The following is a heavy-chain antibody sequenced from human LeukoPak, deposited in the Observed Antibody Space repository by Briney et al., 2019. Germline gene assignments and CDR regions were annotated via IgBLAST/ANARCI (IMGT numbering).Heavy chain of an antibody. J-gene: IGHJ4*02. CDR3: TTDPPYCTNGVCSEGDY. V-gene: IGHV3-15*01. Sequence: GGSLRLSCAASGFTFSNAWMSLVRQAPGRGLEWVGRIKSKTDGGTTDYAAPVKGRFTISRDDSKNTPYLQMNSLKTEDTAVYYCTTDPPYCTNGVCSEGDYWGQGTLVTVSS. CDR2: IKSKTDGGTT. CDR1: GFTFSNAW. D-gene: IGHD2-8*01.